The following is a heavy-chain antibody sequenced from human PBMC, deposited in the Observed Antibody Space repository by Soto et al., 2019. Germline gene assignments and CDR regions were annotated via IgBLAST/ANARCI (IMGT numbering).Heavy chain of an antibody. V-gene: IGHV3-74*01. D-gene: IGHD3-10*01. J-gene: IGHJ6*04. CDR3: ARGWFGPDV. CDR2: IDSSGTDS. Sequence: EVQPVKSGGALVKPGGDLRRSCGATVCTLSGRSMHWVRQAPGKGLVYVSGIDSSGTDSSYADSVKGRFTSSRDNAKNMLFLQMNSLRVEDTAVYYCARGWFGPDVWGKGTTVTVSS. CDR1: VCTLSGRS.